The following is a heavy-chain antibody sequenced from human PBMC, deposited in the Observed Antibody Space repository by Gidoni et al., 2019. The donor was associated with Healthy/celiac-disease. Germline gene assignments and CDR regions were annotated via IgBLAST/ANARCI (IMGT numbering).Heavy chain of an antibody. Sequence: QVQLVESGGGVVQPGRSLRLSCAASGFTFSSYAMHWVRQAPGKGLEWVAVISYDGSNKYYADSVKGRFTISRDNSKNTLYLQMNSLRAEDTAVYYCARIFVRTPRQSSGRGDYWGQGTLVTVSS. CDR3: ARIFVRTPRQSSGRGDY. V-gene: IGHV3-30-3*01. CDR1: GFTFSSYA. J-gene: IGHJ4*02. CDR2: ISYDGSNK. D-gene: IGHD3-22*01.